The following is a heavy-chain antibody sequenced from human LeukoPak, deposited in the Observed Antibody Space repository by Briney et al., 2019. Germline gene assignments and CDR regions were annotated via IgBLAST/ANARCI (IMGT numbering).Heavy chain of an antibody. CDR1: GYTFTGYY. J-gene: IGHJ4*02. V-gene: IGHV1-2*02. CDR2: INPNSGGT. Sequence: GASVKVSCKASGYTFTGYYMHWVRQAPGQGLEWMGWINPNSGGTNYAQKFQGRVTMTRDTSISTAYMELSRLRSDDTAVYYCARGTGRGSIAARSSDFDYWGQGILVTVSS. CDR3: ARGTGRGSIAARSSDFDY. D-gene: IGHD6-6*01.